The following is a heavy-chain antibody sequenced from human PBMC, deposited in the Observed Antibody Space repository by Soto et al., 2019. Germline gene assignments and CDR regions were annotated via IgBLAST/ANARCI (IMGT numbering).Heavy chain of an antibody. J-gene: IGHJ4*02. CDR2: ISGSGGST. D-gene: IGHD3-3*01. Sequence: GGSLRLSCAASGFTFSSYAMSWVRQAPGKGLEWVSAISGSGGSTYYADSVKGRFTLTRDMSTGTAYMELSSLRSEDTAVYYCAAVPVLRFLKWLPAYFDYWGQGTLVTVSS. V-gene: IGHV3-23*01. CDR3: AAVPVLRFLKWLPAYFDY. CDR1: GFTFSSYA.